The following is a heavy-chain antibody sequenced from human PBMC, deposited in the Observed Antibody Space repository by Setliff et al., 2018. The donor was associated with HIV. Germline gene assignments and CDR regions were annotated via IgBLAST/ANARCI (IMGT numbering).Heavy chain of an antibody. D-gene: IGHD5-18*01. CDR1: GGSISSGSYY. J-gene: IGHJ4*01. Sequence: PSETLSLTCTVSGGSISSGSYYWSWIRQPAGRGLEWIGRMYISGSSNYSPSLKSRVTISVDMSKNQVSLKVSSVTAADTAVYYCARTEDYSFGDAPFDYWGHGTLVTVPQ. CDR3: ARTEDYSFGDAPFDY. V-gene: IGHV4-61*02. CDR2: MYISGSS.